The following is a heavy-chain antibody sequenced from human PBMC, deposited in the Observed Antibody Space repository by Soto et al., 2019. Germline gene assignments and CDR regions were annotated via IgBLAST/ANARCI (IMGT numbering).Heavy chain of an antibody. CDR3: SREPNYFDY. Sequence: QVQLLQSGAEVKKPGASVKVSCKASGYTFTSYGISWVRQAPGRGLEWMGWISADNGNTKYAQKLQGRVTMTTDTSTSTADMELRSLRADDKAVYYCSREPNYFDYWGQGTLVTVSS. CDR2: ISADNGNT. J-gene: IGHJ4*02. V-gene: IGHV1-18*01. CDR1: GYTFTSYG.